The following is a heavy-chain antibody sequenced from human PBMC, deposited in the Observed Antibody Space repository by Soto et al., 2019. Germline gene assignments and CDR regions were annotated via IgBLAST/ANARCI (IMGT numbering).Heavy chain of an antibody. J-gene: IGHJ6*02. CDR2: INSSAGST. CDR1: GYTYTSYY. CDR3: ARDGVVGSYCSGCSSYPYYNYGMDV. V-gene: IGHV1-46*01. D-gene: IGHD2-15*01. Sequence: ASVKDSCKASGYTYTSYYIHWLRQPPCQGLAGMGIINSSAGSTSYAQNFQGRGTMTRDTSPSTVYMELRRLRYEGTPVYYCARDGVVGSYCSGCSSYPYYNYGMDVWGQGPTVTV.